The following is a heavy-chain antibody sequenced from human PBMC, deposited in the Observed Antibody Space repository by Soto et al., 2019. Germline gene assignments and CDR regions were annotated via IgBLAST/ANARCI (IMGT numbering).Heavy chain of an antibody. Sequence: GGSLRLSCAASGFTFNTFWMSWVRQSPEKGLEWVANINQQGNEIYYVDCVRGRFIISRDNARNSLALQMNGLRGEDTAVYYCAKAPRASGREYYFDNWGQGTVVTVSS. CDR3: AKAPRASGREYYFDN. CDR1: GFTFNTFW. J-gene: IGHJ4*02. CDR2: INQQGNEI. D-gene: IGHD3-10*01. V-gene: IGHV3-7*05.